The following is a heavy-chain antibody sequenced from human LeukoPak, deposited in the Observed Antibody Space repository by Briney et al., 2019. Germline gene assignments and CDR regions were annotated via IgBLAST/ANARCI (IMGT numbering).Heavy chain of an antibody. J-gene: IGHJ4*02. V-gene: IGHV4-38-2*01. CDR2: IYHSGNT. CDR3: ARLPHRCSSATCYLVRIDY. Sequence: PSETLSLTCAVSSYSISSGYYWGWIRQPPGKGLEWIGSIYHSGNTFYNPSLKSRVTISVDTSKNQFSLRLSSMTAADTAVYYCARLPHRCSSATCYLVRIDYWGQGTLLTVSS. D-gene: IGHD2-2*01. CDR1: SYSISSGYY.